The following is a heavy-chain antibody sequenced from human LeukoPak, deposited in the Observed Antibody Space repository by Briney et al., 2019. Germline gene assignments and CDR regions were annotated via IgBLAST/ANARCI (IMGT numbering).Heavy chain of an antibody. CDR2: IRPEGTTT. CDR3: VRDLDWILFDY. V-gene: IGHV3-74*03. D-gene: IGHD3-9*01. J-gene: IGHJ4*02. Sequence: GGSLRLSCAPSGFTFSICWMHWVRQAPGKGLVWVARIRPEGTTTAYADSVKGRFTISRDNAKNTLFLQMNSLSAEDTAVYYCVRDLDWILFDYCGQGTLVTVSS. CDR1: GFTFSICW.